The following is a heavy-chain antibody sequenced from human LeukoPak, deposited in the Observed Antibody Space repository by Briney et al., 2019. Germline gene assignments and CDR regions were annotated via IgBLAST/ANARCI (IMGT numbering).Heavy chain of an antibody. V-gene: IGHV3-21*01. J-gene: IGHJ4*02. Sequence: GGSLRLSCAASGFTFSSYSMNWVRQAPGKGLEWVSSISSSSSYVYYADSVKGRFTISRDNAKNSLYLQMNSLRAEDTAMCYCARGDCSGGSCHSGLWGQGTLVTVSS. CDR2: ISSSSSYV. D-gene: IGHD2-15*01. CDR1: GFTFSSYS. CDR3: ARGDCSGGSCHSGL.